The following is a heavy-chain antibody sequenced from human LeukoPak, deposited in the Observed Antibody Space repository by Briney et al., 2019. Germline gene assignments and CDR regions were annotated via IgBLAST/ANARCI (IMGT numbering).Heavy chain of an antibody. J-gene: IGHJ4*02. CDR3: ASFYDSSGYSFDY. D-gene: IGHD3-22*01. V-gene: IGHV3-66*01. Sequence: GGSLRLSCAASGFTVSSNYMSWVRQAPGKGLEWVSVIYSGGSTYYADSVKGRFTISRDNSENTLYLQMNSLRAEDTAVYYCASFYDSSGYSFDYWGQGTLVTVSS. CDR1: GFTVSSNY. CDR2: IYSGGST.